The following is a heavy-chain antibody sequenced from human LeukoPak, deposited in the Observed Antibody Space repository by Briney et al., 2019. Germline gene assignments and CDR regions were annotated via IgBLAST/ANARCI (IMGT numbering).Heavy chain of an antibody. Sequence: PGGSLRLSCTASGFTFSTFWMSWVRQAPGKGLEWVGRIRGKTEGVTTDYAAPVKGRFTVSRDDSKNTLYLQMNSLKTEDTAVYYCTTDLLDYWGQGTLVTVSS. CDR1: GFTFSTFW. CDR2: IRGKTEGVTT. J-gene: IGHJ4*02. CDR3: TTDLLDY. V-gene: IGHV3-15*01.